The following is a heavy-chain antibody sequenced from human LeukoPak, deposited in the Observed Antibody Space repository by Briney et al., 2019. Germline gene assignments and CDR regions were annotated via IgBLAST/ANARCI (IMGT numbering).Heavy chain of an antibody. CDR2: IYHSGST. D-gene: IGHD3-3*01. V-gene: IGHV4-30-2*01. Sequence: SETLSLTCAVSGGSISSGGYSWSWLRQPPGKGLEWIGYIYHSGSTYYNPSLKSRVTISVDRSKNQFSLKLSSVTAADTAVYYCARVSSYYDFWSGYPKERQYYYYGMDVWGQGTTVTVSS. J-gene: IGHJ6*02. CDR1: GGSISSGGYS. CDR3: ARVSSYYDFWSGYPKERQYYYYGMDV.